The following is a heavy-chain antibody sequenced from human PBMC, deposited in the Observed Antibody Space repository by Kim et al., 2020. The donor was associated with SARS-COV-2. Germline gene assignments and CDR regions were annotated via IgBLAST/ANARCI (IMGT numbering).Heavy chain of an antibody. D-gene: IGHD2-15*01. CDR2: T. Sequence: TNYNPSLKSRVTISVDTSKNQFSLKLSSVTAADTAVYYCARGRSGGANDYWGQGTLVTVSS. V-gene: IGHV4-34*01. J-gene: IGHJ4*02. CDR3: ARGRSGGANDY.